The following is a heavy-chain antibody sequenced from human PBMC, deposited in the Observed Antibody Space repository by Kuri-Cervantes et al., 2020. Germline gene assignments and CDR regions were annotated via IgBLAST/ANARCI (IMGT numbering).Heavy chain of an antibody. CDR2: IIPIFGTA. J-gene: IGHJ4*02. D-gene: IGHD3-3*01. CDR1: GGTFSSYA. CDR3: ARWSSEFGVVMSFDY. Sequence: SVKVSCKASGGTFSSYAISWVRQAPGQGLEWMGGIIPIFGTANYAQKFQGRVTITADESTSTAYMELSSLRSEDTAVYYCARWSSEFGVVMSFDYWGQGTLVTVSS. V-gene: IGHV1-69*13.